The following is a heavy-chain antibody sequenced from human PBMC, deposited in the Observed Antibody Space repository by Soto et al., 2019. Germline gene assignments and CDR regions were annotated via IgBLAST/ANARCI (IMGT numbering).Heavy chain of an antibody. J-gene: IGHJ4*02. CDR3: ARGSIAARLPFDY. D-gene: IGHD6-6*01. V-gene: IGHV1-2*04. CDR1: GYTFTGYY. CDR2: INPNSGGT. Sequence: ASVKVSCKASGYTFTGYYMHWVRQAPGQGLEWMGWINPNSGGTNYAQKIQGWVTMTRDTSISTAYMELSRLRSDDTAVYYCARGSIAARLPFDYWGQGTLVTVSS.